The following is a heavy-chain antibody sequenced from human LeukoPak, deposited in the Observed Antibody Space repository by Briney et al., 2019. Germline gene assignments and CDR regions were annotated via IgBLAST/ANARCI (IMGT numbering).Heavy chain of an antibody. Sequence: GGSLRLSCAASGITFSSYAMHWVRQAPGEGLEWVAVIWHDGSNKYYADSVKGRFTISRDNSKNTVYLQMNSLRAEDTAVYYCATDSGPSFWGQGALVTVSS. D-gene: IGHD3-22*01. CDR1: GITFSSYA. V-gene: IGHV3-33*01. J-gene: IGHJ4*02. CDR2: IWHDGSNK. CDR3: ATDSGPSF.